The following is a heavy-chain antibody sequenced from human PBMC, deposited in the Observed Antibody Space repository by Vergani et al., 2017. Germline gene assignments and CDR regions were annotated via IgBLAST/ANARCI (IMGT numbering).Heavy chain of an antibody. D-gene: IGHD2-8*01. CDR2: ISAYNGNT. V-gene: IGHV1-18*01. CDR3: ATSNVGYCTNGVCYYYYYMDV. CDR1: GYTFTSYG. J-gene: IGHJ6*03. Sequence: QVQLVQSGAEVKKPGASVKVSCKASGYTFTSYGISWVRQAPGQGLEWMGWISAYNGNTNYAQKLQGRVTMTTDTSTSTAYMELRSLRSDDTAVYYCATSNVGYCTNGVCYYYYYMDVWGKGTTVTVSS.